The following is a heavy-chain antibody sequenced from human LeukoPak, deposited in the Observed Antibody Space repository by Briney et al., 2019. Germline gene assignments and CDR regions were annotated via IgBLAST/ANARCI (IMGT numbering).Heavy chain of an antibody. D-gene: IGHD6-19*01. CDR2: ISGSGGST. CDR3: AKRSVAGTGYYFAC. CDR1: GFTFTSYA. V-gene: IGHV3-23*01. J-gene: IGHJ4*02. Sequence: GGSLRLSCAASGFTFTSYAMSWVRQAPGKGLEWVSAISGSGGSTYYADSVTGRFTISRDNSKNTLYLQMNSLRAEDTAVYYCAKRSVAGTGYYFACWGQGTLVTVSS.